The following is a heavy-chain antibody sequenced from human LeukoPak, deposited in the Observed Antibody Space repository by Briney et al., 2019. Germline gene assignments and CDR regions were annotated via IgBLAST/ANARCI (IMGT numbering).Heavy chain of an antibody. CDR1: GYSFTSYW. V-gene: IGHV5-51*01. Sequence: PGESLKIPCKGSGYSFTSYWIGWVRQMPGKGLEWMGIIYPGDSDTRYSPSFQGQVTISADKSISTAYLQWSSLKASDTAMYYCPRHWGEPLENNFDHWAQGTLSPSPQ. D-gene: IGHD3-16*01. J-gene: IGHJ4*02. CDR3: PRHWGEPLENNFDH. CDR2: IYPGDSDT.